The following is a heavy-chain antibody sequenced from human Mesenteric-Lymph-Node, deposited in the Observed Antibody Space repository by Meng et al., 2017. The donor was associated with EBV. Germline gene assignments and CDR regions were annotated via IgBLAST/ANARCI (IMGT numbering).Heavy chain of an antibody. CDR1: GGSFSGYY. Sequence: QVQLQQWGAGLLKPSGTLSLTCDVYGGSFSGYYWSWIRQPPGKGLEWIGEINHSGSTNYNPSLTSRVTISVDTSKNHFSLKLTSVTAADTAVYYCARAFCGGDCSHFDYWGQGTLVTVSS. V-gene: IGHV4-34*01. CDR3: ARAFCGGDCSHFDY. D-gene: IGHD2-21*01. CDR2: INHSGST. J-gene: IGHJ4*02.